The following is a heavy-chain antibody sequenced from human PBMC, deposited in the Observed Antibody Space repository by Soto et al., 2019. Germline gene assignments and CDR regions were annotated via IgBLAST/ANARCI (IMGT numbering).Heavy chain of an antibody. V-gene: IGHV4-39*01. Sequence: SETLSLTCTVSGGSISSSSYYWGWIRQPPGKGLEWIGSIYYSGSTYYNPSLKSRVTISVDTSKNQFSLKLSSVTAADTAVYYCARHALPYGDYDYYYYYYMDVWGKGTTVTVSS. J-gene: IGHJ6*03. D-gene: IGHD4-17*01. CDR2: IYYSGST. CDR3: ARHALPYGDYDYYYYYYMDV. CDR1: GGSISSSSYY.